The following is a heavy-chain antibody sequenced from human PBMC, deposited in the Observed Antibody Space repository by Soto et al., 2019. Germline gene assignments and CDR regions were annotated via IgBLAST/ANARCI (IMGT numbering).Heavy chain of an antibody. CDR2: ISAYNGNT. Sequence: QVQLVQSGAEVKKPGSSVKVSFKASGYPFTSYGISWVRQAPGQGLEWMGWISAYNGNTYYAQKLQGRVTMTADTSPSTACMELRRLRSDDKVVYYCEKYGATTAFEYWGQGTLVNV. CDR1: GYPFTSYG. V-gene: IGHV1-18*01. D-gene: IGHD1-26*01. J-gene: IGHJ4*02. CDR3: EKYGATTAFEY.